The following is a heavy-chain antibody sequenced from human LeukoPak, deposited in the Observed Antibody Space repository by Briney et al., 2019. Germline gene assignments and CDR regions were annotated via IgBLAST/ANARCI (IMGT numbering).Heavy chain of an antibody. D-gene: IGHD1-20*01. CDR1: GFTFSDYY. CDR3: ARDRFGYNWNDVWFDP. J-gene: IGHJ5*02. CDR2: ISSSGSTI. V-gene: IGHV3-11*01. Sequence: GGSLRLSCAASGFTFSDYYMSWIRQAPGKGLEWVSYISSSGSTIYYADSVKGRFTISRDNAENSLYLQMNSLRAEDTAVYYCARDRFGYNWNDVWFDPWGQGTLVTVSS.